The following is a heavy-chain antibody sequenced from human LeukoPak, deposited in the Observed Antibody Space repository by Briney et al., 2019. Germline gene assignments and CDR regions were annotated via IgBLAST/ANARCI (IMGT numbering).Heavy chain of an antibody. CDR1: GFTFSSYA. D-gene: IGHD1-1*01. CDR3: AKPYPTLTTSAVLDN. V-gene: IGHV3-30*04. J-gene: IGHJ4*02. CDR2: ISYDGSNK. Sequence: GGSLRLSCAASGFTFSSYAMHWVRQAPGKGLEWVAVISYDGSNKYYADSVKGRFTISRDNSKNTLYLQINTLRTEDAAIYYCAKPYPTLTTSAVLDNWGQGTLVTVSS.